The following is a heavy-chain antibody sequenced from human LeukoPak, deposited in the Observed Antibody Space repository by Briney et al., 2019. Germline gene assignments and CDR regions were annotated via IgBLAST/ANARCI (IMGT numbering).Heavy chain of an antibody. CDR1: GYTFTGYY. J-gene: IGHJ4*02. Sequence: ASVNVSCKASGYTFTGYYMHWVRQAPGQGLEWMGWINPNSGDTSYAQKFQGRVTMTRDTSISTAYMELSRLRSDDTAVYYCATIVAGSWGPLDYWGQGTLVTVSS. V-gene: IGHV1-2*02. CDR3: ATIVAGSWGPLDY. CDR2: INPNSGDT. D-gene: IGHD6-19*01.